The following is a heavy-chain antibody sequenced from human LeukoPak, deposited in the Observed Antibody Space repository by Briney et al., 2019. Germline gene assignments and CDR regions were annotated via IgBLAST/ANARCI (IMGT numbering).Heavy chain of an antibody. V-gene: IGHV3-48*03. J-gene: IGHJ5*02. Sequence: GGSLRLSCAASGFTFSGFEMNWVRQAPGKGLEWVSYISSSGSTRYYADSVEGRFTVSRDNAKNSLYLQMNSLRAEDTAVYYCARDPVNCGGDCYQAWGQGTLVTVSS. CDR1: GFTFSGFE. CDR3: ARDPVNCGGDCYQA. CDR2: ISSSGSTR. D-gene: IGHD2-21*02.